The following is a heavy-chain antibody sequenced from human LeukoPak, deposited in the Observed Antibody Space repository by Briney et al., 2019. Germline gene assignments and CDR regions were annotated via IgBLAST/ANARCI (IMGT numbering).Heavy chain of an antibody. CDR1: GFTFSSYW. V-gene: IGHV3-7*01. J-gene: IGHJ4*02. Sequence: GGSLRLSCAASGFTFSSYWMNWVRQAPGKRLEWVANIKQDGSEKYYVDSVKGRFTISRDNAKNSLYLQMNSLRGEDTAVYYCARGGYSSSSVDYWGQGTLVTVSS. D-gene: IGHD6-6*01. CDR3: ARGGYSSSSVDY. CDR2: IKQDGSEK.